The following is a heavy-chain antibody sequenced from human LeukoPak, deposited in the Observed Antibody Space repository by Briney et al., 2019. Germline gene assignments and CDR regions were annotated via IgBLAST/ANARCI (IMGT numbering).Heavy chain of an antibody. V-gene: IGHV4-39*07. D-gene: IGHD3-22*01. CDR3: AGGPMIVVVITTYYFDY. Sequence: SETLSLTCSVSGGSISSSRYYWGWIRQPPGKGLEWIGSIYYSGSTYYNPSLKSRVTISVDTSKNQFSLKLSSVTAADTAVYYYAGGPMIVVVITTYYFDYWGQGTLVTVSS. CDR2: IYYSGST. CDR1: GGSISSSRYY. J-gene: IGHJ4*02.